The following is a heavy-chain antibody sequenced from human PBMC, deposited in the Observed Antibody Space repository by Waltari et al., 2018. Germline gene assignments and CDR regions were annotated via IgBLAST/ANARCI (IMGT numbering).Heavy chain of an antibody. CDR1: GGSISCGGYY. Sequence: QVQLQESGPGLVKPSQTLSLTCTVSGGSISCGGYYWTWIRQPPGKGLEWIGEINHSGTTNYNPALKSRVSISVDTSKNQFSLKLNSVTAADTAVYYCARVGDYASGSPRFDYWGQGTLVTASS. CDR3: ARVGDYASGSPRFDY. D-gene: IGHD3-10*01. J-gene: IGHJ4*02. V-gene: IGHV4-31*03. CDR2: INHSGTT.